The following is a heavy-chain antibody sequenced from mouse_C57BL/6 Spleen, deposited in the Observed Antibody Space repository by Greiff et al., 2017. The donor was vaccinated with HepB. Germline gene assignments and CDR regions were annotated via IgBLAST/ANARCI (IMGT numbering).Heavy chain of an antibody. J-gene: IGHJ2*01. D-gene: IGHD1-1*01. Sequence: VQLQQPGAELVKPGASVKLSCKASGYTFTSYWMHWVKQRPGQGLEWIGMIHPNSGSTNYNEKFKSKATLTVDKSSSTAYMQLSSLTSKDSAVYYCAGWNYGSSFDYWGQGTTLTVAS. V-gene: IGHV1-64*01. CDR1: GYTFTSYW. CDR3: AGWNYGSSFDY. CDR2: IHPNSGST.